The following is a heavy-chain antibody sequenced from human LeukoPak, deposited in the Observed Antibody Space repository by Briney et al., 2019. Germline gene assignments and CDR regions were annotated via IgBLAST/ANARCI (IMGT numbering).Heavy chain of an antibody. V-gene: IGHV1-69*13. CDR1: GGTFSSYA. CDR2: IIPIFGTA. CDR3: ARDAGGWSYFDY. Sequence: ASVNVSCKASGGTFSSYAISWVRQAPGQGLEWMGGIIPIFGTANYAQKFQGRVTITADESTSTAYMELSSLRSEDTAVYYCARDAGGWSYFDYWGQGTLVTVSS. J-gene: IGHJ4*02. D-gene: IGHD6-19*01.